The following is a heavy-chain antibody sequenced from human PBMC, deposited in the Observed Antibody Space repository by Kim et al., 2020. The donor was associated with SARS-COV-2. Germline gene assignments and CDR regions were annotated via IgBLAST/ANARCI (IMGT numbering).Heavy chain of an antibody. V-gene: IGHV5-51*01. J-gene: IGHJ6*02. D-gene: IGHD1-26*01. CDR3: ARLGIVGATPRGMDV. Sequence: GESLKISCKGSGYSFTSYWIGWVRQMPGKGLEWMGIIYPGDSDTRYSPSFQGQVTISADKSISTAYLQWSSLKASDTAMYYCARLGIVGATPRGMDVWGQGTTVTVSS. CDR1: GYSFTSYW. CDR2: IYPGDSDT.